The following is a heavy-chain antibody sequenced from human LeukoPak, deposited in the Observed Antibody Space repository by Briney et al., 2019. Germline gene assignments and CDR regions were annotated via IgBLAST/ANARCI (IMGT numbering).Heavy chain of an antibody. CDR1: GFTFSSYE. D-gene: IGHD3-16*01. CDR2: ISSSSSTI. V-gene: IGHV3-48*01. CDR3: ARDRLSRTGDY. Sequence: GGSLRLSCAASGFTFSSYEMNWVRQAPGKGLEWVSYISSSSSTIYYADSVKGRFTISRDNAKNSLYLQMNSLRAEDTAVYYCARDRLSRTGDYWGQGTLVTVSS. J-gene: IGHJ4*02.